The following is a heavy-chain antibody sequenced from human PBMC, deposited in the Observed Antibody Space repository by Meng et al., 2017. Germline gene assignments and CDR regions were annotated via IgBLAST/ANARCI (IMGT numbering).Heavy chain of an antibody. D-gene: IGHD3-22*01. V-gene: IGHV1-8*03. Sequence: ASLKVSCKASGYTFTSYDINWVRQATGQGLEWMGWMNPNSGNTGYAQKFQGRVTITRNTSISTAYMELSSLRSEDTAVYYCARGVYDSSGYIPFDYWGQGTLVTVSS. CDR1: GYTFTSYD. CDR2: MNPNSGNT. CDR3: ARGVYDSSGYIPFDY. J-gene: IGHJ4*02.